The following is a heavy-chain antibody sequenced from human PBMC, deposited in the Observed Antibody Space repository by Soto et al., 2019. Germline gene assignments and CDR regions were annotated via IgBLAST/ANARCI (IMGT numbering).Heavy chain of an antibody. J-gene: IGHJ4*02. CDR3: ARVPDY. CDR1: GGSISSGGYS. V-gene: IGHV4-30-2*01. Sequence: QLQLQESGSGLVKPSQTLSLTCAVSGGSISSGGYSWSWIRQPPGKGLEWIGYMYHSGSTYYNPTLKSRVTLSIDSTKTQFSLKLSSVTAAGTVVYYCARVPDYGGQGILVTVSS. D-gene: IGHD2-2*01. CDR2: MYHSGST.